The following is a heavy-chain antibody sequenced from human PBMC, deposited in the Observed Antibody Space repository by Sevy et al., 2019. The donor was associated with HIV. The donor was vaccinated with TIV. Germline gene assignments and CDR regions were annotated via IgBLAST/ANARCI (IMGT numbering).Heavy chain of an antibody. V-gene: IGHV3-49*03. CDR2: IRSKAYGGTT. J-gene: IGHJ6*02. Sequence: GGSLRLSCTASGFTFGDYAMSWFRQAPGKGLEGVVFIRSKAYGGTTKEAGSGKGGLTISRDDSKSIAYLQMNGLKTEDTAVYYCTRDRDRRYYDSSGYPAYYYGMDVWGQGTTVIVSS. CDR3: TRDRDRRYYDSSGYPAYYYGMDV. D-gene: IGHD3-22*01. CDR1: GFTFGDYA.